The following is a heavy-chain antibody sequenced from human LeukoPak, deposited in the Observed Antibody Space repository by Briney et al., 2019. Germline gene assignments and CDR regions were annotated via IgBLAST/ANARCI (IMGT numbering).Heavy chain of an antibody. J-gene: IGHJ4*02. CDR1: GDSISSSC. Sequence: PSETLSLTCTVSGDSISSSCWSWIRQPAGKGLEWIGRICASESTNYNPPLKSRVTMLVDTSKNQFSLKLSSVTAADTAVYYCARDRYSSSLDFDYWGQGTLVTVSS. CDR3: ARDRYSSSLDFDY. D-gene: IGHD6-6*01. V-gene: IGHV4-4*07. CDR2: ICASEST.